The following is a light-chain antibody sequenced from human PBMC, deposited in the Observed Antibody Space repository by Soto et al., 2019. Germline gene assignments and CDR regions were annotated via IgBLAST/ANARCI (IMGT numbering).Light chain of an antibody. CDR2: EVS. Sequence: QSALTQPASVSGSPGQSITISCTGTSSDVVGYNYVSWYQQHPGKAPKLMIYEVSNRPSGVSNRFSGSKSGNTASLTISGLQAEDEADYYCSSYTSSSPVVFGGGTKLTVL. CDR1: SSDVVGYNY. J-gene: IGLJ2*01. CDR3: SSYTSSSPVV. V-gene: IGLV2-14*01.